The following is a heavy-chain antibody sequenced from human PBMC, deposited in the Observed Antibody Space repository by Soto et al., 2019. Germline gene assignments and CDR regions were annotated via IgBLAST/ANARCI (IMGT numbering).Heavy chain of an antibody. CDR3: ARGLQLRGIDYDSSGSLFDY. D-gene: IGHD3-22*01. CDR2: IYYSGST. J-gene: IGHJ4*02. V-gene: IGHV4-30-4*01. CDR1: GGSISSGDYY. Sequence: QVQLQESGPGLVKPSQTLSLTCTVSGGSISSGDYYWSWIRQPPGKGLEWIGYIYYSGSTYYNPSLKSRVTISVDTSKNQFSLKLSSVTAADTAVYYCARGLQLRGIDYDSSGSLFDYWGQGTLVTVSS.